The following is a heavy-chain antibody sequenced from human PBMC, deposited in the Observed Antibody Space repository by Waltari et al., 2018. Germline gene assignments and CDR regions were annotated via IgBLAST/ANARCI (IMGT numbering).Heavy chain of an antibody. J-gene: IGHJ4*02. Sequence: EVLLVESGGGFAQPGGSLRLSCAASGINFNNFALTWVRQVPGRGLEWLAYITGSSASIYYADSVNGRFTISRDNARSSLYLQMNSLRAEDTAVYYCATLPTRFGVPADYWGQGTQVIVS. V-gene: IGHV3-48*04. CDR2: ITGSSASI. D-gene: IGHD3-3*01. CDR1: GINFNNFA. CDR3: ATLPTRFGVPADY.